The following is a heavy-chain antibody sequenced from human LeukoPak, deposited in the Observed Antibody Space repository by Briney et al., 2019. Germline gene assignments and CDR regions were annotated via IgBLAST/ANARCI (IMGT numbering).Heavy chain of an antibody. CDR1: GFTFSSYW. V-gene: IGHV3-7*03. J-gene: IGHJ4*02. CDR3: ARGGELLRPGDY. Sequence: PGGSLRLSCAVSGFTFSSYWMSWVRQAPGKGLEWVANMNQDGSEKYYVDSVKGRFTISRDNAKNSLYLQMNNLRAEDTAVYYCARGGELLRPGDYWGQGTLVTVSS. D-gene: IGHD3-22*01. CDR2: MNQDGSEK.